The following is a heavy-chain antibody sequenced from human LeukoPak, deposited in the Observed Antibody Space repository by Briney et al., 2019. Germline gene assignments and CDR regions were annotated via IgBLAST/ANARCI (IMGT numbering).Heavy chain of an antibody. CDR1: GFTFSSYA. D-gene: IGHD3-22*01. CDR2: ISGSGGST. Sequence: GGSLRLSCAASGFTFSSYAMSWVRQAPGKGLEWVSAISGSGGSTYYADSVKGRFTISRDNSKNTLYLQINSLRAEDTAVYYCAKDRGYYYDSSGPFDYWGQGTLVTVSS. CDR3: AKDRGYYYDSSGPFDY. J-gene: IGHJ4*02. V-gene: IGHV3-23*01.